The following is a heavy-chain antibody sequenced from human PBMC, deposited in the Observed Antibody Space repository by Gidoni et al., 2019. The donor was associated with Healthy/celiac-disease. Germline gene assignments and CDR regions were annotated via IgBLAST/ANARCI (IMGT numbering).Heavy chain of an antibody. CDR1: GFPFDDYT. J-gene: IGHJ4*02. D-gene: IGHD3-3*01. CDR3: AKDVLGDFWSGCFDY. CDR2: IRWDGGST. Sequence: EVQLVESGGVVLQPGGSLRLSCAASGFPFDDYTMHWVRKAPGKGLEWVSLIRWDGGSTYYADSVKGRFTISRDNSKNSLYLQMNSLRAEDTALYYCAKDVLGDFWSGCFDYWGQGTLVTVSS. V-gene: IGHV3-43D*03.